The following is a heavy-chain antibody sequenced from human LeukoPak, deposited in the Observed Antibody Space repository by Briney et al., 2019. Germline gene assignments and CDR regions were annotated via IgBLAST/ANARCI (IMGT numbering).Heavy chain of an antibody. D-gene: IGHD3-16*01. CDR1: GFTFSSHW. CDR3: ARDMIRQRAFDS. V-gene: IGHV3-74*03. Sequence: PGGSLRLSFAASGFTFSSHWMHWVRQAPGKGLVWVARIRTDGRSTTYVDSVKGRFTISRDNAKNTMYLQMNNLRVEDTAVYYCARDMIRQRAFDSWGQGTLVAVSS. CDR2: IRTDGRST. J-gene: IGHJ4*02.